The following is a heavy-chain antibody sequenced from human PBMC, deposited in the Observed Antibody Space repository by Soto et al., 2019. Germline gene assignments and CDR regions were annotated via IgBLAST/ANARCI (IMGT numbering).Heavy chain of an antibody. D-gene: IGHD3-3*01. CDR1: GFSLSTTGVG. J-gene: IGHJ4*02. CDR3: THRRVGRELDY. CDR2: IYWDDDT. Sequence: QMTLKESGPTLVKPTQTLTLTCTFSGFSLSTTGVGVGWIRQSPGKALEWLALIYWDDDTRYSPSLKSRLTVTKVTSKNQVVLTMTNMDPVDTATYYCTHRRVGRELDYWGQGTLVTGSS. V-gene: IGHV2-5*02.